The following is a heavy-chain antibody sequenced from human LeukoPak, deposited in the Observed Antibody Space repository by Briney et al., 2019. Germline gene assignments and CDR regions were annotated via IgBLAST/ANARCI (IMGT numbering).Heavy chain of an antibody. CDR3: ARGTGEGYTYGRYYFDY. J-gene: IGHJ4*02. CDR2: INPNSGGT. CDR1: GYTFTGYY. D-gene: IGHD5-18*01. Sequence: ASVKVSCKASGYTFTGYYMHWVRQAPGQGLEWMGWINPNSGGTNYAQKFQGRVTMTRDTSISTAYMELSRLRSDDTAVYYCARGTGEGYTYGRYYFDYWGQGTLVTVSS. V-gene: IGHV1-2*02.